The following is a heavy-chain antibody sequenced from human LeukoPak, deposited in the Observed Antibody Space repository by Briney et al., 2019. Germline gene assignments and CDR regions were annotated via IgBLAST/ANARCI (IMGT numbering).Heavy chain of an antibody. V-gene: IGHV3-30*04. CDR3: ARDSTAYFDY. J-gene: IGHJ4*02. Sequence: PGGSLRLSCAASGFTFSSYAMHWVRQAPGKGLEWVALISYDGSNKYYADSVKGRFTISRGNSKNTLYLQMNSLRAEDTAVYYCARDSTAYFDYWGQGTLVTVSS. CDR2: ISYDGSNK. CDR1: GFTFSSYA.